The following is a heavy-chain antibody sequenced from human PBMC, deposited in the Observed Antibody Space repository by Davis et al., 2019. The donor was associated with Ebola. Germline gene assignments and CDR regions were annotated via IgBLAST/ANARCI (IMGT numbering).Heavy chain of an antibody. CDR3: THSSADSDY. CDR1: GFTSSSYG. D-gene: IGHD6-25*01. J-gene: IGHJ4*02. CDR2: IRSKANSYAT. V-gene: IGHV3-73*01. Sequence: GGPLRPPCAAPGFTSSSYGMHWVRQASGKGLEWVGRIRSKANSYATAYAASVKGRFTISRDDSKNTAYLQMNSLKTEDTAVYYCTHSSADSDYWGQGTLVTVSS.